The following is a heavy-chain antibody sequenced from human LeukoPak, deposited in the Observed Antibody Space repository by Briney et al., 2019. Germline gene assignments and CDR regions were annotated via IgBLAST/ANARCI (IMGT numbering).Heavy chain of an antibody. CDR2: IHHSGGT. CDR3: ANTGSLRGRFFDY. CDR1: GGSISSTEW. Sequence: SGTLSLTCAVSGGSISSTEWCTWFRQPPGQGLEWIGEIHHSGGTNYNVSLKSRVTISVDTSKNQFSLKLTSVSAADTAMYFCANTGSLRGRFFDYWGQGIQVIVSS. D-gene: IGHD3-16*01. V-gene: IGHV4-4*02. J-gene: IGHJ4*02.